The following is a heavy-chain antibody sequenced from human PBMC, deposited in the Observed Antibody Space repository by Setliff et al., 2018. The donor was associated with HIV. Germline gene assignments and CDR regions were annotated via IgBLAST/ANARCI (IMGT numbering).Heavy chain of an antibody. CDR1: GFTFSNYA. CDR3: ARETMYDSRGYLSHYFDY. V-gene: IGHV3-30-3*01. D-gene: IGHD3-22*01. CDR2: ISYDGSNK. J-gene: IGHJ4*02. Sequence: GGSLRLSCAASGFTFSNYAMHWVRQAPGKGLEWVAVISYDGSNKYYADSVKGRFTISRDNTKNTLYLQMNSLRVEDTAVYYCARETMYDSRGYLSHYFDYWGQGTPVTVSS.